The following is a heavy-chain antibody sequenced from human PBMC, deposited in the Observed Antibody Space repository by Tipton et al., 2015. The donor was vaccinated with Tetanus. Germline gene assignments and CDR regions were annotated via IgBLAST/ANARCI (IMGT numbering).Heavy chain of an antibody. CDR1: GGSFSGYY. V-gene: IGHV4-34*01. J-gene: IGHJ4*02. Sequence: TLSLTCAVYGGSFSGYYWSWIRQPPGQGLEWIGEVSYSGSTNYNPSLKSRVIISIDTSKNQFSLKLSSVTATDTAVYYCARNTVAGTVTFDYWGQGTLVTVSS. D-gene: IGHD6-19*01. CDR3: ARNTVAGTVTFDY. CDR2: VSYSGST.